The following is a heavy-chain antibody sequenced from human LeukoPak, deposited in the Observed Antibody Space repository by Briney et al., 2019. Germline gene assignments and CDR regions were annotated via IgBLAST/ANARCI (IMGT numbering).Heavy chain of an antibody. Sequence: GGSLRLSCAASGFTASSNYMTWVRQAPGKGLEWVSVIYSGGSTYYADSVKGRFTISRDNSKNTLYLQMNSLRAEDTAVYYCAREVNVGYSYNRRVFDYWGQGTLVTVSS. J-gene: IGHJ4*02. CDR1: GFTASSNY. D-gene: IGHD1-14*01. CDR3: AREVNVGYSYNRRVFDY. CDR2: IYSGGST. V-gene: IGHV3-53*01.